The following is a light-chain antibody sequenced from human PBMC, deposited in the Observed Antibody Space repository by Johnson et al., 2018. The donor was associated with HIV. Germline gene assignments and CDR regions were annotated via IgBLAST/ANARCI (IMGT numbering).Light chain of an antibody. J-gene: IGLJ1*01. V-gene: IGLV1-51*01. CDR1: NSNIGNNY. CDR2: DNN. CDR3: GTWDSSLGV. Sequence: QSVLTQPPSVSAAPGQKVTISCSGSNSNIGNNYVSWYQQVPGTAPKLLIYDNNKRPSGIPDRFSGSKSGTSATLGITGLQTGDEADYYCGTWDSSLGVFGTGTKVTVL.